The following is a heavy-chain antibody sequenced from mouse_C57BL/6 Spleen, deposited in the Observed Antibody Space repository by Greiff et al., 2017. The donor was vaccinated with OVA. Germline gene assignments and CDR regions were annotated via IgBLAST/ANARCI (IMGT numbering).Heavy chain of an antibody. D-gene: IGHD2-4*01. J-gene: IGHJ3*01. CDR2: ISGGGGNT. CDR3: ARGRDYDYFSWFAY. V-gene: IGHV5-9*01. CDR1: GFTFSSYT. Sequence: EVQLVESGGGLVKPGGSLKLSCAASGFTFSSYTMSWVRQTPEKRLEWVATISGGGGNTYYPDSVKGRFTISRDNAKNTLYLQMSSLRSEDTALYYCARGRDYDYFSWFAYWGQGTLVTVSA.